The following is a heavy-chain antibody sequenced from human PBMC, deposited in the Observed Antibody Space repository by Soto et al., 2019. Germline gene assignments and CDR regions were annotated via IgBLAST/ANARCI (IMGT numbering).Heavy chain of an antibody. CDR3: AREGDMKFHSDSSDEPGY. D-gene: IGHD3-22*01. V-gene: IGHV1-69*04. CDR1: GGTFSSFV. Sequence: QVQLVQSGAEVKKPGSSVKVSCKASGGTFSSFVISWARQAPGQGLEWMGRIIPSIGIINYAQKFQGRVTITADTSTSTAYMERSSLRSDDTAVYYCAREGDMKFHSDSSDEPGYWGQGTLVTVSS. CDR2: IIPSIGII. J-gene: IGHJ4*02.